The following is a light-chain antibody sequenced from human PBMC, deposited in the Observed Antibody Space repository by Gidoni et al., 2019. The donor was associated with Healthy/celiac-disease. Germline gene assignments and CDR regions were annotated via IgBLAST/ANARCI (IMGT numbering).Light chain of an antibody. CDR3: QQSYSTPS. Sequence: DIQMTQSPSSLSASVGDRVTITCRASQIISSYLNWYQQKPGKAPKLLIDAASSLQSGVPSRVSGSGSGTDFTLTISSLQHEDFATYYCQQSYSTPSFGGGTKVEIK. CDR2: AAS. CDR1: QIISSY. V-gene: IGKV1-39*01. J-gene: IGKJ4*01.